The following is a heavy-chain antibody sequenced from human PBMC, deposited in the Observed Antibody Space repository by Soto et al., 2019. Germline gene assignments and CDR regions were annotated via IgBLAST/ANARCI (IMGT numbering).Heavy chain of an antibody. D-gene: IGHD6-13*01. J-gene: IGHJ4*02. CDR2: ISSSGNTI. Sequence: EVQLVESGGGLVQSGGSLRLSCAASGFTFSSYEMNWVRQAPGKGLEWVSYISSSGNTIYYAVSVKGRFTISRDNAKNSLYLQMNSLRAEDTAVYFCARVAASAAVYFDYWGQGTLVTVSS. CDR3: ARVAASAAVYFDY. V-gene: IGHV3-48*03. CDR1: GFTFSSYE.